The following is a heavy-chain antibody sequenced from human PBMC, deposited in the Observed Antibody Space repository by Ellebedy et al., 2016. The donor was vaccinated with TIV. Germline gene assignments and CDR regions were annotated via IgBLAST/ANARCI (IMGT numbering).Heavy chain of an antibody. V-gene: IGHV3-74*01. J-gene: IGHJ1*01. CDR3: ARVAGYCSGGSCSPTVTARRGYFQH. CDR1: GLIFNSYW. D-gene: IGHD2-15*01. CDR2: INSDGSST. Sequence: GESLKISCADSGLIFNSYWMHWVRQAPGKGLVWVSEINSDGSSTNYADSVKGRFTISRDNAKNTLYLQMNSLRAEDTAVYYCARVAGYCSGGSCSPTVTARRGYFQHWGQGTLVTVSS.